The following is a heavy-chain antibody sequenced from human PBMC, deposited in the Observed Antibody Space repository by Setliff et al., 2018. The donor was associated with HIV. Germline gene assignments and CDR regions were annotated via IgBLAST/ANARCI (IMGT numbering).Heavy chain of an antibody. Sequence: SSETLSLTCAVYGGSLSGYYWSWIRQPPGKGLEWIGEINHSGSTNYNPSLKSRVTISVDTSKNQFSLKLSSVTAADTAVYYCARAYSSGRYDAFDIWGQGTMVTVSS. CDR3: ARAYSSGRYDAFDI. CDR1: GGSLSGYY. V-gene: IGHV4-34*01. J-gene: IGHJ3*02. D-gene: IGHD6-19*01. CDR2: INHSGST.